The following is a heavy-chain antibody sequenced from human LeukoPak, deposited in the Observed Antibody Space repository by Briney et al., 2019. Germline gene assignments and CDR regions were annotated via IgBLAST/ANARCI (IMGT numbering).Heavy chain of an antibody. D-gene: IGHD4-11*01. V-gene: IGHV3-20*04. CDR3: ARAIYYSNLWYYYYYMDV. Sequence: GGSLRLSCAASGFTFDDYGTSWVRQAPGKGLEWVSGINWNGGSTGYADSVKGRFTISRDNAKNSLYLQMNSLRAEDTALYYCARAIYYSNLWYYYYYMDVWGKGTTFTVSS. CDR1: GFTFDDYG. J-gene: IGHJ6*03. CDR2: INWNGGST.